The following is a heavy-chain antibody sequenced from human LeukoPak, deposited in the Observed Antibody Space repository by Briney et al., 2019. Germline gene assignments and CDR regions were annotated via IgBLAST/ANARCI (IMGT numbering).Heavy chain of an antibody. J-gene: IGHJ4*02. CDR3: STTYYYDSSEGY. CDR2: IKSKTDGGTT. D-gene: IGHD3-22*01. Sequence: PGGSLRLSCAASGFTFSNAWMNWVSQAPGKGLEWVGRIKSKTDGGTTDYAAPVKGRFTISRDDSKNTLYLQMNSLKTEDTAVYYCSTTYYYDSSEGYWGQGTLVTVSS. CDR1: GFTFSNAW. V-gene: IGHV3-15*07.